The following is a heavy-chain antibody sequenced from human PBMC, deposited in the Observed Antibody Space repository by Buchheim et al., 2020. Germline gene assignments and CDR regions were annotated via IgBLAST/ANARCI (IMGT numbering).Heavy chain of an antibody. V-gene: IGHV2-5*02. CDR1: GFSLSTSGVG. CDR2: IYWDDDK. D-gene: IGHD3-10*01. CDR3: AHRRQRMVQPPPPPFDP. J-gene: IGHJ5*02. Sequence: QITLKESGPTLVKPTQTLTLTCTFSGFSLSTSGVGVGWLRQPPGKALEWLALIYWDDDKRYSPSLKSRLTITKDTSKNQVLLTKTNMDPVDTATYYSAHRRQRMVQPPPPPFDPWGQGTL.